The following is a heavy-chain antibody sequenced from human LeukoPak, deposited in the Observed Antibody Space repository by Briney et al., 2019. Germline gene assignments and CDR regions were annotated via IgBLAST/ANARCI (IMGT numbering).Heavy chain of an antibody. CDR3: ARDFDMGITPGDDFDF. CDR1: GFSFSKYW. D-gene: IGHD3-9*01. V-gene: IGHV3-74*01. Sequence: GGSLRLSCAASGFSFSKYWMHWVRHTPGEGLVWVARIKEDGTYTSYADSVKGRFTISRDNARNTVFLQMDSLRAEDTAVYYCARDFDMGITPGDDFDFWGQGTLVTVSS. CDR2: IKEDGTYT. J-gene: IGHJ4*02.